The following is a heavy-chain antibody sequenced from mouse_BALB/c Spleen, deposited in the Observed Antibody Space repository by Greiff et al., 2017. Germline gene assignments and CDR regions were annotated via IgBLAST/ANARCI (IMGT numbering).Heavy chain of an antibody. CDR3: ARLGYGNYENAMDY. D-gene: IGHD2-1*01. CDR1: GYTFTDYA. Sequence: QVQLQQSGAELVRPGVSVKISCKGSGYTFTDYAMHWVKQSHAKSLEWIGVISTYYGDASYNQKFKGKATMTVDKSSSTAYMELARLTSEDSAIYYCARLGYGNYENAMDYWGQGTSVTVSS. J-gene: IGHJ4*01. V-gene: IGHV1S137*01. CDR2: ISTYYGDA.